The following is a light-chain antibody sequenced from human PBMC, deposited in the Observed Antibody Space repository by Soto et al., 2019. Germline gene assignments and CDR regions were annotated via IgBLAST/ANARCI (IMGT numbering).Light chain of an antibody. V-gene: IGKV1-13*02. CDR3: QQFNSYPIT. CDR1: QGISSA. CDR2: DAS. J-gene: IGKJ5*01. Sequence: AIQLTQSPSSLSASVGDRVTITCRASQGISSALAWYQQKPGKAPKLLIYDASSLEIGVPSRFSGSGSGTDFTLTSSSLQAEDFSTYYCQQFNSYPITFGQGTRLEIK.